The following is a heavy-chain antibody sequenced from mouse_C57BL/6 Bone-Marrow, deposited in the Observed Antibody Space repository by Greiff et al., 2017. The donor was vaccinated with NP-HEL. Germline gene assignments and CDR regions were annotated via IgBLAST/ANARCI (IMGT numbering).Heavy chain of an antibody. Sequence: QVQLKQPGAELVKPGASVKLSCKASGYTFTSYWMQWVKQRPGQGLEWIGEIDPSDSYTNYNQKFKGKATLTVDTSSSTAYMQLSSLTSEDSAVYYCARKGSSPPWYFDVWGTGTTVTVSS. CDR1: GYTFTSYW. CDR2: IDPSDSYT. D-gene: IGHD1-1*01. J-gene: IGHJ1*03. CDR3: ARKGSSPPWYFDV. V-gene: IGHV1-50*01.